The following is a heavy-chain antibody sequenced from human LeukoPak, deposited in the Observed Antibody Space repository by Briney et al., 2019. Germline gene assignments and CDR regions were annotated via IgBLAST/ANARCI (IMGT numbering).Heavy chain of an antibody. V-gene: IGHV3-30*12. CDR2: IVFDGSNK. CDR3: ARDRGDSSSWYLYYYYYYMDV. CDR1: GFTFRNYG. Sequence: GGSLRLSCEVSGFTFRNYGMHWVRQAPGKGLEWVAFIVFDGSNKEYEDSVKGRFTISRDNSKNTVYLQMNSLRAEDTAVYYCARDRGDSSSWYLYYYYYYMDVWGKGTTVTVSS. D-gene: IGHD6-13*01. J-gene: IGHJ6*03.